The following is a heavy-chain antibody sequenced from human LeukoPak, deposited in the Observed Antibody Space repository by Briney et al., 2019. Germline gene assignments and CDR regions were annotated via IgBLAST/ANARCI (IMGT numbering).Heavy chain of an antibody. J-gene: IGHJ6*04. CDR3: ALYGSGSFYYYYGMDV. D-gene: IGHD3-10*01. CDR2: IIPIFGTA. V-gene: IGHV1-69*06. CDR1: GGTFSSYA. Sequence: GASVKVSCKASGGTFSSYAISWARQAPGQGLEWMGGIIPIFGTANYAQKFQGRVTITADKSTSTAYMELSSLRSEDTAVYYCALYGSGSFYYYYGMDVWGKGTTVTVSS.